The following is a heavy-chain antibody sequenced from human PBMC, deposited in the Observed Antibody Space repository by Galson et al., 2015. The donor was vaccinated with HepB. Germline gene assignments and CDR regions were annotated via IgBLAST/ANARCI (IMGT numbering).Heavy chain of an antibody. CDR1: GFSLRTTGVG. V-gene: IGHV2-5*01. CDR3: ARTLGLVGPNFDN. D-gene: IGHD2-8*02. CDR2: ISWSDDK. Sequence: PALVKPTQTLTPTCTFSGFSLRTTGVGVGWVRQSPGKALEWLAFISWSDDKRYSPSLKSRLTITKDTSKNQVVLTMTKLDPMDTGTYYCARTLGLVGPNFDNWGQGTLVTVSS. J-gene: IGHJ4*02.